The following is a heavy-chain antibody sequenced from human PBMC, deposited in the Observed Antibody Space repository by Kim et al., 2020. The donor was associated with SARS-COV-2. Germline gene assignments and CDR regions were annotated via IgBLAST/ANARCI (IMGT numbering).Heavy chain of an antibody. D-gene: IGHD6-19*01. J-gene: IGHJ2*01. CDR2: IYYSGST. Sequence: SETLSLTCTVSGGSISSYYWSWIRQPPGKGLEWIGYIYYSGSTNYNPSLKSRVTISVDTSKNQFSLKLSSVTAADTAVYYCARSPSPGAVAPPGTWRYFDLWGRGTLVTVSS. CDR3: ARSPSPGAVAPPGTWRYFDL. CDR1: GGSISSYY. V-gene: IGHV4-59*08.